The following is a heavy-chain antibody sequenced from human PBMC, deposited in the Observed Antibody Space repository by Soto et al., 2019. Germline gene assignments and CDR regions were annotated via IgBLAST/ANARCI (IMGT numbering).Heavy chain of an antibody. V-gene: IGHV4-59*12. CDR1: GSSIIGYY. D-gene: IGHD6-19*01. CDR3: ARGVGGSGLNWFDP. Sequence: SETLSLTCTFSGSSIIGYYWTWSRQSPERGLEWIGYIHYSWSANYNPSLNSRLTMSVDRSKSQFSMKLASVTAADTAVYYCARGVGGSGLNWFDPWGQGTLVTVSS. J-gene: IGHJ5*02. CDR2: IHYSWSA.